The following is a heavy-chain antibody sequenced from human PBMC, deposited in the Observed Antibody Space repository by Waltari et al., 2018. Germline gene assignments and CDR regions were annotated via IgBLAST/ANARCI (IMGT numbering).Heavy chain of an antibody. V-gene: IGHV1-69*04. J-gene: IGHJ6*02. CDR2: IIPILGIA. CDR1: GGTFSSYA. CDR3: ASSADYGDSLRYYYGMDV. D-gene: IGHD4-17*01. Sequence: QVQLVQSGAEVKKPGSSVKVSCKASGGTFSSYAISWVRPAPGPGLEWMGRIIPILGIANYAQKFQGRVTITADKSTSTAYMELSSLRSEDTAVYYCASSADYGDSLRYYYGMDVWGQGTTVTVSS.